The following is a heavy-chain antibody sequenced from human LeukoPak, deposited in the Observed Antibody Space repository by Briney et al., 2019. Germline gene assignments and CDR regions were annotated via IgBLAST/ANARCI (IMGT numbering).Heavy chain of an antibody. CDR2: IYYSGST. Sequence: SETLSLTCTVSGGSISSYYWSWIRQPPGKGLEWIGYIYYSGSTNYNPSLKSRVTISVDTSKNQFSLKLSSVTAADTAAYYCARDQPDYYGSGSSNAFDIWGQGTMVTVSS. D-gene: IGHD3-10*01. V-gene: IGHV4-59*01. J-gene: IGHJ3*02. CDR3: ARDQPDYYGSGSSNAFDI. CDR1: GGSISSYY.